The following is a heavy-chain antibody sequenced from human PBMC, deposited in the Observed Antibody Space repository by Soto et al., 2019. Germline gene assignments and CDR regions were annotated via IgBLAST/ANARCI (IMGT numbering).Heavy chain of an antibody. CDR1: GFTFSSYA. V-gene: IGHV3-30-3*01. CDR2: ISYDGSNK. J-gene: IGHJ4*02. Sequence: GGSLRLSCAASGFTFSSYAMHWVRQAPGKGLEWVAVISYDGSNKYYADSVKGRFTISRDNSKNTRYRQMNSLGAEDTAVYYCARDGRGYSGYDPYYFDYWGQGTLVTVSS. CDR3: ARDGRGYSGYDPYYFDY. D-gene: IGHD5-12*01.